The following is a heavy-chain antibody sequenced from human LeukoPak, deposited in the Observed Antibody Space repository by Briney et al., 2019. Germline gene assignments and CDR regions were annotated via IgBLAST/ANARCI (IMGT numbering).Heavy chain of an antibody. J-gene: IGHJ4*02. D-gene: IGHD5/OR15-5a*01. CDR1: GFTFSSFS. V-gene: IGHV3-21*01. CDR3: ARSVRKGDFDY. CDR2: ISYI. Sequence: PGGSLRLSCAASGFTFSSFSMNWVRQAPGKGLEWVSSISYIYYTDSVKGRFTISRDNAKNSLYLQMNSLRAEDTAVYYCARSVRKGDFDYWGQGTLVTVSS.